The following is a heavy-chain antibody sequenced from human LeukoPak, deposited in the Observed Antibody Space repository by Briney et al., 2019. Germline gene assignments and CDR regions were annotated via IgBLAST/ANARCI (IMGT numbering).Heavy chain of an antibody. Sequence: PGGSLRLSCAASGFIFSSYAMSWVRLAPGKGLEWISIISGSGGRTDYADSVKGRFTISRDTSKNTLYLQMNSLRAEDTAVYYCAKDPRGGFSGSWYFDYWGQGTLVTVSS. J-gene: IGHJ4*02. CDR1: GFIFSSYA. D-gene: IGHD1-26*01. CDR2: ISGSGGRT. CDR3: AKDPRGGFSGSWYFDY. V-gene: IGHV3-23*01.